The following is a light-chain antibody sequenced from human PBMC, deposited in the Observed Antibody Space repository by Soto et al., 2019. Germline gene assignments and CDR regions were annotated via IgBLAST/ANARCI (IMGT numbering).Light chain of an antibody. V-gene: IGKV3-15*01. CDR1: QSISSN. J-gene: IGKJ2*01. CDR3: QQYNNWPRT. CDR2: DAS. Sequence: ERVMTQSPAILSVSPGERATLSCRTSQSISSNLAWFQQKPGQSPRLLIYDASTRATGVPARFSGRGSGTEFTLTISGLQSEDFAVYYCQQYNNWPRTFGQGTK.